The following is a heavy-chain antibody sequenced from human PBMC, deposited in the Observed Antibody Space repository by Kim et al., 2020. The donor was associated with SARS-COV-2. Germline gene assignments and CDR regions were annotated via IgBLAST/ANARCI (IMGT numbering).Heavy chain of an antibody. CDR3: AKGPAYYDFWSGYFDY. V-gene: IGHV3-9*01. J-gene: IGHJ4*02. Sequence: VKGRFTISRDNAKNSPYLQMNSLRAEDTALYYCAKGPAYYDFWSGYFDYWGQGTLVTVSS. D-gene: IGHD3-3*01.